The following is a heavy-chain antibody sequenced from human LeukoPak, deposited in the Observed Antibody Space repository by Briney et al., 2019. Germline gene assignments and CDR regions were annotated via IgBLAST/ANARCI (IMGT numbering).Heavy chain of an antibody. CDR1: GGSISSYY. CDR3: ARVAPVMVRGVIIPDYYYYMDV. J-gene: IGHJ6*03. Sequence: PSETLSLTCTVSGGSISSYYWSWIRQPPGKGLEWIGYIYYSGSTNYNPSLKSRVTISVDTSKNQFSLKLSSVTAADTAVYYCARVAPVMVRGVIIPDYYYYMDVWGKGTTVTVSS. V-gene: IGHV4-59*01. D-gene: IGHD3-10*01. CDR2: IYYSGST.